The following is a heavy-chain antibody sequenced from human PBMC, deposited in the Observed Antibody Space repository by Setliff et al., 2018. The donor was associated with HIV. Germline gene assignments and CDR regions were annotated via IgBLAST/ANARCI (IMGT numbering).Heavy chain of an antibody. CDR3: VRDDYGYNGKGFDY. CDR1: GGSISSSNYY. D-gene: IGHD4-17*01. J-gene: IGHJ4*02. CDR2: ITYSGSA. Sequence: SETPSLTCTVSGGSISSSNYYWGWIRQPPGKGLEWIGSITYSGSAYYNPSLKSRVTISIDTSNNQISLRLSSVTAADTAMYHCVRDDYGYNGKGFDYWGPGTLVTVSS. V-gene: IGHV4-39*05.